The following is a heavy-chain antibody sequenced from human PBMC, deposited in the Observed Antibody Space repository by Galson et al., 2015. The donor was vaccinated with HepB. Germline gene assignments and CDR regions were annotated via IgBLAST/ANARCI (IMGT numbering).Heavy chain of an antibody. CDR1: GFTFSSYG. V-gene: IGHV3-33*01. CDR3: ARVREYYDSSGYSQRRADAFDI. D-gene: IGHD3-22*01. J-gene: IGHJ3*02. Sequence: SLRLSCAASGFTFSSYGMHWVRQAPGTGLEWVAVIYYDESNKYYADSVEGRFTISRDNSKNTLYLQMNSLRAEDTAVYYCARVREYYDSSGYSQRRADAFDIWGQGTMVTVSS. CDR2: IYYDESNK.